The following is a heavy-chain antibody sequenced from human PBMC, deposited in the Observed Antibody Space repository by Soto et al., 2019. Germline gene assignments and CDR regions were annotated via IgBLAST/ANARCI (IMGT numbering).Heavy chain of an antibody. V-gene: IGHV3-33*01. Sequence: QVQLVESGGGVVQPGRSLRRSCTASGFTFSHYAMHWVRQAPGEGLEWVAVIWYDGSTKYYVDSVKGRFTVSRDNSKNTLFLHMNSLRAEDTAIYFCARDVGEHTTSFAIDVWGQGTTVTV. J-gene: IGHJ6*02. CDR3: ARDVGEHTTSFAIDV. CDR2: IWYDGSTK. D-gene: IGHD3-3*01. CDR1: GFTFSHYA.